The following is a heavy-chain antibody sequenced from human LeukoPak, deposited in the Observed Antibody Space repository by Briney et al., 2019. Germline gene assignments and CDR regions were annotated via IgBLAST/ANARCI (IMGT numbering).Heavy chain of an antibody. CDR2: IWYGGSNK. J-gene: IGHJ3*02. CDR3: AKMGSSGWYGAFDI. Sequence: GGSLRLSCAASGFTFSSYGMHWVRQAPGKGLEWVAVIWYGGSNKYYADSVKGRFTISRDNSKNTLYLQMNSLRAEDTAVYYCAKMGSSGWYGAFDIWGQGTMVTVSS. V-gene: IGHV3-33*08. D-gene: IGHD6-19*01. CDR1: GFTFSSYG.